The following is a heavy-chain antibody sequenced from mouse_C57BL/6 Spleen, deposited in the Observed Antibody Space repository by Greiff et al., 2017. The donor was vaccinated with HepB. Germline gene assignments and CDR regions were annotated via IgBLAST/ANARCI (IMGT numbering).Heavy chain of an antibody. J-gene: IGHJ1*03. CDR2: IYPRDGST. CDR3: GRGPFITTVAHWYFDV. CDR1: GYTFTSYD. V-gene: IGHV1-85*01. D-gene: IGHD1-1*01. Sequence: QVQLQQSGPELVKPGASVKLSCKASGYTFTSYDINWVKQRPGQGLEWIGWIYPRDGSTKYNEKFKGKATLAVDTSSSTAYMELHSLTSEDSAVYFCGRGPFITTVAHWYFDVWGTGTTVTVSS.